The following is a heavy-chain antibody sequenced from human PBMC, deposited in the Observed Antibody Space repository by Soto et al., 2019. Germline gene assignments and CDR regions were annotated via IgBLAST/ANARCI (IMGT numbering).Heavy chain of an antibody. V-gene: IGHV4-59*08. CDR1: GGSISSYY. J-gene: IGHJ4*02. Sequence: PSETLSLTCTVSGGSISSYYWSWIRQPPGKGLEWIGYIYDSGSTNYNPSLKSRVTISVDTSKNQFSLKLSSVTAADTAVYYCARKGSGYVWYFDYWGQGTRVTVS. CDR2: IYDSGST. CDR3: ARKGSGYVWYFDY. D-gene: IGHD5-12*01.